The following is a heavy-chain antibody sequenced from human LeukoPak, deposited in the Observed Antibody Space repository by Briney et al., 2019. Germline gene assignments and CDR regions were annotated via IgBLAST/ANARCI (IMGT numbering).Heavy chain of an antibody. CDR1: GFNFMSHW. Sequence: GSLRLSCGASGFNFMSHWMSWVRQAPGKGPEWVANIREDGVERKYVDSVKGRFTISRDNAKNSLYLQMNSLRAEDTAVYYCARHSGSQGYAFDIWGQGTMVTVSS. CDR3: ARHSGSQGYAFDI. J-gene: IGHJ3*02. D-gene: IGHD1-26*01. CDR2: IREDGVER. V-gene: IGHV3-7*01.